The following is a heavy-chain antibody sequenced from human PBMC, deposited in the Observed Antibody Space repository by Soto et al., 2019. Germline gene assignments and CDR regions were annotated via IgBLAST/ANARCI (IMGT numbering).Heavy chain of an antibody. Sequence: SETLSLTCTVSGGSISSYYWSWIRQPPGKGLEWIGYIYYSGSTNYNPSLESRVTISVDTSKNQFSLKLSSVTAADTAVYYCARHGYYYGSGSYYNGFDYWGQGTLVTVS. CDR2: IYYSGST. V-gene: IGHV4-59*08. CDR1: GGSISSYY. D-gene: IGHD3-10*01. J-gene: IGHJ4*02. CDR3: ARHGYYYGSGSYYNGFDY.